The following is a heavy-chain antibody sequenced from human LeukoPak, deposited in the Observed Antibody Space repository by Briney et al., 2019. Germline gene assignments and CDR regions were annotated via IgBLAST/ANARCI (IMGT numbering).Heavy chain of an antibody. J-gene: IGHJ6*02. D-gene: IGHD6-6*01. V-gene: IGHV3-23*01. CDR2: IRGSGGST. Sequence: PGGSLRLSCAASGFTFSSYAMSWVRQAPGKGLEWVSAIRGSGGSTYYADSVKGRFTISRDNSKNTLYLQMNSLRAEDTAVYYCTRDPVAYSGSDYYYYAMDVWGQGTTVTVSS. CDR1: GFTFSSYA. CDR3: TRDPVAYSGSDYYYYAMDV.